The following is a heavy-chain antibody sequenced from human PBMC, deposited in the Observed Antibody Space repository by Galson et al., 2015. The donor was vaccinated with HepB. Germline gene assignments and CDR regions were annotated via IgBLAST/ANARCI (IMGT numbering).Heavy chain of an antibody. Sequence: SLRLSCAASGFTFSSYGMHWVRQAPGKGLEWVAVTSYDGSNKYYADSVKGRFTISRDNSKNTLYLQMNSLRAEDTAVYYCAKEGETRPNWGSPGGFDYWGQGTLVTVSS. CDR3: AKEGETRPNWGSPGGFDY. V-gene: IGHV3-30*18. D-gene: IGHD7-27*01. J-gene: IGHJ4*02. CDR2: TSYDGSNK. CDR1: GFTFSSYG.